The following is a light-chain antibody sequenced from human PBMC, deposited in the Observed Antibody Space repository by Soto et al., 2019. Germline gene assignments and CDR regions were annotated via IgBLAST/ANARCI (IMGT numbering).Light chain of an antibody. CDR3: QQYLSYPPS. J-gene: IGKJ1*01. Sequence: DIQMTQSPASLSASVGDRVTIACRASQDIGIHLAWFQQKPGKAPKSLIFGASHLQSGVPSKFSGSGSRTDFTLTIDSLQPEDFATYYCQQYLSYPPSFGQGTKVEIK. CDR1: QDIGIH. V-gene: IGKV1-16*02. CDR2: GAS.